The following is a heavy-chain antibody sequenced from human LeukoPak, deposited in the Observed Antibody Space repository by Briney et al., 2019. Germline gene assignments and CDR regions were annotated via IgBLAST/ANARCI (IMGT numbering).Heavy chain of an antibody. V-gene: IGHV1-69*13. CDR3: ARDDTPYYYYYYMDV. CDR1: GGTFSSYA. D-gene: IGHD2-15*01. J-gene: IGHJ6*03. CDR2: ILPIFGTA. Sequence: GASVKVSCKASGGTFSSYAISWVRQAPGHGREWMGGILPIFGTADYAQKFQSRVTITADESTSTAYMELSSLRSEDTAVYYCARDDTPYYYYYYMDVWGKGTTVTVSS.